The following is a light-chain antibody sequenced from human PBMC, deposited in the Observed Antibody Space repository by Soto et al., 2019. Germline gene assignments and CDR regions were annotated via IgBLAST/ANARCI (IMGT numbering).Light chain of an antibody. Sequence: AIQMTQSPSSLSASVGDRVTITCRASQDIRNDLAWYQQKPGKAPKLLIYAASNLQSGVSSRFSGSGSGTDFTLTISSLQSEDFAVYCCQQYNNWLSYTFGQGTKVDIK. V-gene: IGKV1-6*01. CDR1: QDIRND. J-gene: IGKJ2*01. CDR2: AAS. CDR3: QQYNNWLSYT.